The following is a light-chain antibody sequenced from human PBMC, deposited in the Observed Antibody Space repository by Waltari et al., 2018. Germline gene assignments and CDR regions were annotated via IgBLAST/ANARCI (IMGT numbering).Light chain of an antibody. CDR2: DNN. V-gene: IGLV1-51*02. J-gene: IGLJ2*01. CDR3: ASYDSDLDDVP. Sequence: QSVLTQPPSVSAAPGQMVTISFSGSSSNIGHNYLSCYQQLPGTAPRLLIYDNNQRPSGIPDRFSGSKSGTSATLGITGLQTGDEADYYCASYDSDLDDVPFGGGTKLTVL. CDR1: SSNIGHNY.